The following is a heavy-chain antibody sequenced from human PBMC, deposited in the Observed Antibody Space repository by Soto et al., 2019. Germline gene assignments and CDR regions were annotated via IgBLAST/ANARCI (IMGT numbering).Heavy chain of an antibody. CDR2: IIPIFGTA. CDR1: GGTFSSYA. CDR3: ARDLYCSGGSRDGAFDI. J-gene: IGHJ3*02. V-gene: IGHV1-69*01. Sequence: QVQLVQSGAEVKKPGSSVKVSCKASGGTFSSYAISWVRQAPGQGLEWMGGIIPIFGTANYAQKFQGRVTITADESTSTAYMELSSLRSEDTAVYYCARDLYCSGGSRDGAFDIWGQGTMVTVSS. D-gene: IGHD2-15*01.